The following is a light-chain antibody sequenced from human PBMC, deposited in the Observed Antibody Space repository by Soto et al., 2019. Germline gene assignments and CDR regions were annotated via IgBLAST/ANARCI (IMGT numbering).Light chain of an antibody. V-gene: IGLV2-14*01. CDR3: SSYTSSSTPGV. Sequence: QSVLTQPASVSGSPGQSITISCTGTSSDVGGYNYVSWYQQHPGKAPKLMIYEVSNRPSGVSNRFSGSKSGNTASLTISGLQAEDEADYYCSSYTSSSTPGVFGTGTKLTAL. CDR1: SSDVGGYNY. CDR2: EVS. J-gene: IGLJ1*01.